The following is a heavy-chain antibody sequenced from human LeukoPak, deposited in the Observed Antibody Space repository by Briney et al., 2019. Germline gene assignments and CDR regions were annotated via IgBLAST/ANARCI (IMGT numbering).Heavy chain of an antibody. CDR2: ISSSSSYI. CDR3: AKDIKLYDIHNTFNI. J-gene: IGHJ3*02. V-gene: IGHV3-21*04. D-gene: IGHD3-9*01. CDR1: GFTFSSYS. Sequence: GGSLRLSCAASGFTFSSYSMNWVRQAPGKGLEWVSSISSSSSYIYYADSVKGRFTISRDNAKNSLYLQMNSLRAEDTALYYCAKDIKLYDIHNTFNIWGQGTMVTVSS.